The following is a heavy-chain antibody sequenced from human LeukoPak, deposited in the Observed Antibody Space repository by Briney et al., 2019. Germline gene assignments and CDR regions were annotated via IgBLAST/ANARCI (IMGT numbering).Heavy chain of an antibody. V-gene: IGHV3-33*01. CDR2: IWYDGSNR. J-gene: IGHJ4*02. Sequence: GGSLRLSCAASKFTFKNYGMHWVRQAPGKGLEWVGVIWYDGSNRYYADSVQGRFTISRDNSKNMLYLQMDSLRVEDTAVYYCTRDAAASFDYWGQGTLVTASS. D-gene: IGHD6-25*01. CDR1: KFTFKNYG. CDR3: TRDAAASFDY.